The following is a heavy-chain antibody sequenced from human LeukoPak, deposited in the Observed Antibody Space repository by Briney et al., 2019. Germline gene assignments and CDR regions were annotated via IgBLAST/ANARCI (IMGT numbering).Heavy chain of an antibody. CDR1: GFTFSSYS. V-gene: IGHV3-21*01. J-gene: IGHJ4*02. D-gene: IGHD4-17*01. CDR2: ISSSSSYI. CDR3: AREGSDYGELNFDY. Sequence: GGSLRLSCAASGFTFSSYSMNWVRQAPGKGLEWVSSISSSSSYIYYADSVKGRFTISRDNAKNSLFLQMNSLRAEDTAVYYCAREGSDYGELNFDYWGQGTLVTVSS.